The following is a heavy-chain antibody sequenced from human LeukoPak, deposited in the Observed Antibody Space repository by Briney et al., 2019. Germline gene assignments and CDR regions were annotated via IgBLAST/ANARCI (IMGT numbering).Heavy chain of an antibody. Sequence: SETLSLTCTVSGGFMSSYYWTWIRLPPGKGLEWIGSIHYTGSTSYNPSLKCRVTISVDTSKNQFSVTLTWVTAADTAVYFCAREALGSGYLDYWGQGTLVTVSS. CDR3: AREALGSGYLDY. D-gene: IGHD3-3*01. CDR2: IHYTGST. J-gene: IGHJ4*02. V-gene: IGHV4-59*01. CDR1: GGFMSSYY.